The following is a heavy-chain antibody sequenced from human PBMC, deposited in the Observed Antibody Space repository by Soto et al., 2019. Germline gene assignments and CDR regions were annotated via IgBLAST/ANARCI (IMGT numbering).Heavy chain of an antibody. Sequence: QVQLVESGGGSVKPGGSLRLSCAASGFTFSDYYMAWIRQAPGKGLEWVSYVSSRSITTNYADSVKGRFSISRDDARNSLYLQMNSLTAEDTAVYYCVRDNGGTVDYWGQGTLVTVSS. CDR2: VSSRSITT. CDR3: VRDNGGTVDY. D-gene: IGHD2-8*01. V-gene: IGHV3-11*05. J-gene: IGHJ4*02. CDR1: GFTFSDYY.